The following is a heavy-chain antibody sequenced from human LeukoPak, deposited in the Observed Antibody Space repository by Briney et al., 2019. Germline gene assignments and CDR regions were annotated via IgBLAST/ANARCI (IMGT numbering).Heavy chain of an antibody. CDR2: ISYSGST. V-gene: IGHV4-59*08. CDR1: GGSISSYY. D-gene: IGHD3-22*01. J-gene: IGHJ5*02. Sequence: PSETLSLTCTVSGGSISSYYWSWIRQPPGKGLEWIGYISYSGSTNYNPSLKSRVTISVDTSRNQFSLKLSSVTAADTAVYYCARSTYFYDSSGSPVVWFDPWGQGTLVTVSS. CDR3: ARSTYFYDSSGSPVVWFDP.